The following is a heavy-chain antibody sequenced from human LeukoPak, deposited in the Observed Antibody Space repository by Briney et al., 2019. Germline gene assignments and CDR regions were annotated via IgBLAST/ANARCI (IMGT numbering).Heavy chain of an antibody. Sequence: GGSLRLSCAASGFTFSSYSMNWVRQAPGKGLEWVSSISSSSSYIYYADSVKGRFTISRDNAKNTLYLQMASLRVEDTAVYYCARQFDGSHPNAFDIWGQGTMVTVSS. D-gene: IGHD1-26*01. CDR3: ARQFDGSHPNAFDI. V-gene: IGHV3-21*01. CDR1: GFTFSSYS. J-gene: IGHJ3*02. CDR2: ISSSSSYI.